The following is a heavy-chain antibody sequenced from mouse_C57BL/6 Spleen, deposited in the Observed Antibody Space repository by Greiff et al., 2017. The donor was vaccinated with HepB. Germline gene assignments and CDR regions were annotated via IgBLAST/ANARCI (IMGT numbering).Heavy chain of an antibody. CDR2: ISSGGDYI. D-gene: IGHD1-1*01. CDR1: GFTFSSYA. V-gene: IGHV5-9-1*02. Sequence: EVQRVESGEGLVKPGGSLKLSCAASGFTFSSYAMSWVRQTPEKRLEWVAYISSGGDYIYYADTVKGRVTISRDNARNTLYLQMSSLKSEDTAMYYCTRSGGSSPYWYFDVWGTGTTVTVSS. CDR3: TRSGGSSPYWYFDV. J-gene: IGHJ1*03.